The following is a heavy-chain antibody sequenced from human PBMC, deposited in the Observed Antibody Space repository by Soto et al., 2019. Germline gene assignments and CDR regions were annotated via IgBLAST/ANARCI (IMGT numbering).Heavy chain of an antibody. CDR2: INRHGDST. Sequence: EVYLVESGGGVVRPGGSLRLSCAASGFGFDEYGMSWVRQGPGKGLEWVSGINRHGDSTGYADSVKGRFTISRDNANNSLYLQMNGLRAEDTAFYYCARDHRWGYEYGDYGDSWGQGTLVTVSP. V-gene: IGHV3-20*04. CDR3: ARDHRWGYEYGDYGDS. J-gene: IGHJ4*02. CDR1: GFGFDEYG. D-gene: IGHD4-17*01.